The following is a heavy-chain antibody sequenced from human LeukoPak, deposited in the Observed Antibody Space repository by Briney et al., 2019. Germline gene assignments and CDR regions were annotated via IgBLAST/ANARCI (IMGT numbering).Heavy chain of an antibody. V-gene: IGHV3-30-3*01. CDR3: AREWFGFDY. CDR2: ISYDGSNK. Sequence: GRSLRLSCAASGFTFSSYAMHWVSHAPGKGLEWVAVISYDGSNKYYADSVKGRFTISRDNSKNTLYLQMNSLRAEDTAVYYCAREWFGFDYWGQGTLVTVSS. J-gene: IGHJ4*02. D-gene: IGHD3-10*01. CDR1: GFTFSSYA.